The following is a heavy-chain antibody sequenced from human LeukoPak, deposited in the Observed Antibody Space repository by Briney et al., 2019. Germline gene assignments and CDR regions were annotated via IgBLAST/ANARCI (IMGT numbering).Heavy chain of an antibody. D-gene: IGHD4-17*01. CDR2: IAHSGTS. V-gene: IGHV4-30-2*01. Sequence: SETLSLTCAVSGGSISSGGYFWSWIRQPPGKGLEGIGYIAHSGTSYYNPPPKSRVTRSVDRTKNQFPLKLSSVPAADPAVYYGARDAGDNDGFDYWGQGTLVTVSS. CDR1: GGSISSGGYF. CDR3: ARDAGDNDGFDY. J-gene: IGHJ4*02.